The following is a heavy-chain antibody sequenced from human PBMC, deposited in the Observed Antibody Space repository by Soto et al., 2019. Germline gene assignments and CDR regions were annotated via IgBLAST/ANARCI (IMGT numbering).Heavy chain of an antibody. V-gene: IGHV1-18*01. J-gene: IGHJ6*03. CDR2: ISAYNGNT. CDR3: ARYRGFWSGYYTDYYCYMDV. Sequence: QVQLVQSGAEVKKPGASVKVSCKASGYTFTSYGISWVRQAPGQGLEWMGWISAYNGNTNYAQKLQGRVTMTTDTSTSTAYMELRSLRSDDTAVYYCARYRGFWSGYYTDYYCYMDVWGKGTTVTVSS. D-gene: IGHD3-3*01. CDR1: GYTFTSYG.